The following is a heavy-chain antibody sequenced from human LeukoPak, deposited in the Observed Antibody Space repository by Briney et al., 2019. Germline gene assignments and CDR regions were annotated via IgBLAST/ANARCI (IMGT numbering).Heavy chain of an antibody. D-gene: IGHD6-6*01. Sequence: PGGSLRLSCAASGFTFSSYSMNWVRQAPVKALEWVSSISSSSSYIYYADSVKGRFTISRDNAKNSLYLQMNSLRAEDTAVYYCAREAVIAARLFDYWGQGTLVTVSS. CDR2: ISSSSSYI. V-gene: IGHV3-21*01. CDR1: GFTFSSYS. CDR3: AREAVIAARLFDY. J-gene: IGHJ4*02.